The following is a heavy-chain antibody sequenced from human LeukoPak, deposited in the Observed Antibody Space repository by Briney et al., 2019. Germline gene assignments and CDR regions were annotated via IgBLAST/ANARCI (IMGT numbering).Heavy chain of an antibody. CDR1: GGSTSGDY. Sequence: SETLSLSCTVSGGSTSGDYWSWPRQPAGKGLEWLGRIYGTGSINYNPSLESRIPMSVDASRNQFSVRLTSVDAAAPAVVYLARDGTMGIRDWGQGALGTASS. D-gene: IGHD1-7*01. V-gene: IGHV4-4*07. J-gene: IGHJ1*01. CDR2: IYGTGSI. CDR3: ARDGTMGIRD.